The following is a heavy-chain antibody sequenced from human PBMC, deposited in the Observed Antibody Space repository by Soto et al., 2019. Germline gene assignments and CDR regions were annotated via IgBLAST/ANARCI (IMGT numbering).Heavy chain of an antibody. CDR3: ARERPDGARLDP. Sequence: PSETLSLTCTVSGGSISSGDYYWSWIRQPPGKGLEWIGYIYYSGSTYYSPSLKSRVTISVDTSKNQFSLKLSSVTAADTAVYYCARERPDGARLDPWGQGTQVTVS. CDR2: IYYSGST. J-gene: IGHJ5*02. D-gene: IGHD6-6*01. CDR1: GGSISSGDYY. V-gene: IGHV4-30-4*01.